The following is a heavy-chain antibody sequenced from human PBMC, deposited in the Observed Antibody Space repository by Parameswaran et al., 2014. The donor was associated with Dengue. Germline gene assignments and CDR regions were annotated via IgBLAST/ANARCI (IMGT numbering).Heavy chain of an antibody. D-gene: IGHD3-22*01. Sequence: SCTASGFTFGDYAMSWFRQAPGKGLEWVGFIRSKAYGGTTEYAASVKGRFTISRDDSKSIAYLQMNSLKTEDTAVYYCTRVAAYDSSGYYIRDFDYWGQGTLVTVSS. V-gene: IGHV3-49*03. J-gene: IGHJ4*02. CDR3: TRVAAYDSSGYYIRDFDY. CDR1: GFTFGDYA. CDR2: IRSKAYGGTT.